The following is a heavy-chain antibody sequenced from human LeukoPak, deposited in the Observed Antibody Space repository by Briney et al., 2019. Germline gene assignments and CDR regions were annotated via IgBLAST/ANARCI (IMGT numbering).Heavy chain of an antibody. CDR2: SDNGGGT. J-gene: IGHJ4*02. D-gene: IGHD3-10*01. CDR1: GFTLSNYA. CDR3: AKDLYGPGTFFDY. Sequence: GGSLRHSCAASGFTLSNYAMSWVRQAPGKGLEWVSTSDNGGGTHYADSVKGRFTISRDNSQNSLYLQMNSLRSEDTAIYFCAKDLYGPGTFFDYWGQGTLVTVSS. V-gene: IGHV3-23*01.